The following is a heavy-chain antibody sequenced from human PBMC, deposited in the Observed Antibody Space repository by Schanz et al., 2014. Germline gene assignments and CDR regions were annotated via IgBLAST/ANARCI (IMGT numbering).Heavy chain of an antibody. CDR1: GYTFSDYG. J-gene: IGHJ4*02. D-gene: IGHD6-19*01. Sequence: QILLVQPGPEVKKPGASVTVSCKASGYTFSDYGITWVRQAPGQGLEWMGWISAYNGHTDYAQKLQGRVTMTTDTSTSTAYMELRSLRSDDTAVYYCARGGYSSGWYDRDIAHFDYWGQGTLVTVSS. CDR2: ISAYNGHT. CDR3: ARGGYSSGWYDRDIAHFDY. V-gene: IGHV1-18*01.